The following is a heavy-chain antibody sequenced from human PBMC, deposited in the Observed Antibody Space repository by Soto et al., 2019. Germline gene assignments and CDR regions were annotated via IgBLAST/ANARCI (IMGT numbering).Heavy chain of an antibody. CDR3: ATQSQYYYASGRSGDAFDI. CDR1: GFTVSSNY. V-gene: IGHV3-66*01. Sequence: EVQLVESGGGLVQPGGSLRLSCAASGFTVSSNYMSWVRQAPGKGLEWVSVIYSGGSTYYADSVKGRFTISRDNSKNTLYLQMNSLRAEDTAVYYCATQSQYYYASGRSGDAFDIWGQGTMVTVSS. D-gene: IGHD3-10*01. CDR2: IYSGGST. J-gene: IGHJ3*02.